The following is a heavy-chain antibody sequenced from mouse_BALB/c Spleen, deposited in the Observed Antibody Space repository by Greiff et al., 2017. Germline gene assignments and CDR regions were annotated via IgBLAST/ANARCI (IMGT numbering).Heavy chain of an antibody. CDR3: TRGLSTMITTRFAY. J-gene: IGHJ3*01. Sequence: EVKVEESGGGLVQPGGSMKLSCVASGFTFSNYWMNWVRQSPEKGLEWVAEIRLKSNNYATHYAESVKGRFTISRDDSKSSVYLQMNNLRAEDTGIYYCTRGLSTMITTRFAYWGQGTLVTVSA. CDR1: GFTFSNYW. CDR2: IRLKSNNYAT. V-gene: IGHV6-6*02. D-gene: IGHD2-4*01.